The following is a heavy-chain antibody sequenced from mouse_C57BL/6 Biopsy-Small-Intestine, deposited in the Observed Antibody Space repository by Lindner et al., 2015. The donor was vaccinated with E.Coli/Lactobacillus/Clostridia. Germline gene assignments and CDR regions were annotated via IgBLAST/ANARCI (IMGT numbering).Heavy chain of an antibody. CDR3: ARSDWNSYFYFDV. J-gene: IGHJ1*03. CDR2: IHPRSDST. Sequence: VQLQESGADLVKPGASVKLSCKASGYTFTSYWLHWVNQRPGQGLEWIGMIHPRSDSTNYNENVKNKATLTVDRSSNTAYMQLSSLTSEDSAVYYCARSDWNSYFYFDVWGTGTTVTVSS. V-gene: IGHV1-64*01. D-gene: IGHD4-1*01. CDR1: GYTFTSYW.